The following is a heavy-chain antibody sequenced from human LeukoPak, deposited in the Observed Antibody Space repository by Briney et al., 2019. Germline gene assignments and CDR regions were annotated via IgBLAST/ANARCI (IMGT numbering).Heavy chain of an antibody. CDR3: ARDEVRATGDFDY. CDR1: GGSISNYY. D-gene: IGHD1-26*01. V-gene: IGHV4-4*07. J-gene: IGHJ4*02. CDR2: ISTSRRT. Sequence: SETLSLTCTVSGGSISNYYWTWIRQPAGKGLEWIGRISTSRRTNYNPSLKSRVTMSVDTSKNQFSLNLSSVTAADTAVYYCARDEVRATGDFDYWGQGTLGTVSS.